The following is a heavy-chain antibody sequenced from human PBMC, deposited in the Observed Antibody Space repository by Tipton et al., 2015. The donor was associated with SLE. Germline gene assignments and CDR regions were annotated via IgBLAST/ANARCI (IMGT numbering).Heavy chain of an antibody. Sequence: TLSLTCTVSGGSLSSYYWSWIRQPPGKGLEWIGYIYTSGSTNYNPSLKSRVTISVDTSKNQFSLKLSSVTAADTAVYYCARGSSGWPPYFDYWGQGTLVTVSS. J-gene: IGHJ4*02. D-gene: IGHD6-19*01. CDR2: IYTSGST. CDR1: GGSLSSYY. V-gene: IGHV4-4*08. CDR3: ARGSSGWPPYFDY.